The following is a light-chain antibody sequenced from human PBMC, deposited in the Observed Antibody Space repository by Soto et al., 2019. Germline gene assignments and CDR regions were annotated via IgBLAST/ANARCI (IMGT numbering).Light chain of an antibody. Sequence: SYELTQPPSVSVAREKTARLTCGGDDIGSKRVHWYRQKPGQAPVLVIYYDSDRPSGIPERFSGSNSGNTATLTINRVEAGDEADYYCQVWDITTDHYVFGTGTKLTVL. V-gene: IGLV3-21*04. CDR3: QVWDITTDHYV. CDR2: YDS. J-gene: IGLJ1*01. CDR1: DIGSKR.